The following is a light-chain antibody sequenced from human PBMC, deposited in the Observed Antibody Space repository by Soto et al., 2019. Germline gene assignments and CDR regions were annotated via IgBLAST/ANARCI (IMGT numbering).Light chain of an antibody. CDR2: DAS. CDR3: QQYTDASWT. Sequence: DTQMTQSPSTLSASVGDRVTITCRASQSISRRLAWYQQKPGKAPKLLIYDASTLESGVPSRFSGSGSGTEFTLTISSLHPDDFATFYCQQYTDASWTFDLGTKVAI. V-gene: IGKV1-5*01. J-gene: IGKJ1*01. CDR1: QSISRR.